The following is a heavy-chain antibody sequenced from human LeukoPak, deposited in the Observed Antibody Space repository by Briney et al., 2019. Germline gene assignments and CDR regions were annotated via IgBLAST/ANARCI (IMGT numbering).Heavy chain of an antibody. V-gene: IGHV4-31*03. Sequence: PSETLSLTCTVSGGSISSGGYYWSWIRQHPGKGLEWIGYIYYSGNAYYNPSLTSRVTISVDTSKNQFSLKLSSVTAADTAVYYCARAGYDSSGYSTYYFDYWGQGTLVTVSS. CDR2: IYYSGNA. CDR3: ARAGYDSSGYSTYYFDY. D-gene: IGHD3-22*01. CDR1: GGSISSGGYY. J-gene: IGHJ4*02.